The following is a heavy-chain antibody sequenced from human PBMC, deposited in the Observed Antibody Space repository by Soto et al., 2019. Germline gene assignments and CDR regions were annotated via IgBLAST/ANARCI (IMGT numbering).Heavy chain of an antibody. CDR3: ARGEVQFETTGSYDVY. J-gene: IGHJ4*02. Sequence: AVKVSCKGSGYTFTDYYYHWVRQAPGQGLEWMGWINPNSDGTKYAQTFQGRVTRTRDTAIGTANVELSRPTCDDTAVYYWARGEVQFETTGSYDVYRGQGSRGTVSS. V-gene: IGHV1-2*02. CDR2: INPNSDGT. CDR1: GYTFTDYY. D-gene: IGHD3-3*01.